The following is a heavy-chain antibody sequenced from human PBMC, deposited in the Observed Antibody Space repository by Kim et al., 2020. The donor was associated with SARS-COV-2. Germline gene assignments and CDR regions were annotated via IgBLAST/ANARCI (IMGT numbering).Heavy chain of an antibody. Sequence: GGSLRLSCAASGFTFNTYAMTWLRQTPGKGLEWVSSISGVNSGTYYADSVNGRFTISRDNSKNTLYLQMNSLRAEDTAIYYCAKGQGDKNAMTSRVFDY. CDR3: AKGQGDKNAMTSRVFDY. J-gene: IGHJ4*01. CDR2: ISGVNSGT. CDR1: GFTFNTYA. V-gene: IGHV3-23*01. D-gene: IGHD2-15*01.